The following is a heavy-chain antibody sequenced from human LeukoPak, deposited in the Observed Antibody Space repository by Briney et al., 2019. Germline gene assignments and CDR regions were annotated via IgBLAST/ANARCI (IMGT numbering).Heavy chain of an antibody. V-gene: IGHV1-46*01. CDR1: GYTFTSYY. Sequence: GASVKVSCKASGYTFTSYYMHWVRQAPGQGLEWMGIINPSGGSTSYAQKFQGRVTMTRDMSTSTVYMELSSLRSEDTAVYYCARGLGIAVAGTDLFYFDYWGQGPLVTVSS. CDR2: INPSGGST. J-gene: IGHJ4*02. D-gene: IGHD6-19*01. CDR3: ARGLGIAVAGTDLFYFDY.